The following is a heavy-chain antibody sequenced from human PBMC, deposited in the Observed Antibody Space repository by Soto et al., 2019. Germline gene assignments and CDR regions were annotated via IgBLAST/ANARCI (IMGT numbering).Heavy chain of an antibody. Sequence: SETLSLTCTGSGGSVSSDEYYWSWIRQPPGKGLEWIGYIYYSGNTNYNPSLKSRVIISVDTSKNLFSLKLTSVTAADTAVYYCARIPVDTSMIYWLDPWGQGTLVTVS. CDR1: GGSVSSDEYY. D-gene: IGHD5-18*01. CDR2: IYYSGNT. J-gene: IGHJ5*02. V-gene: IGHV4-61*08. CDR3: ARIPVDTSMIYWLDP.